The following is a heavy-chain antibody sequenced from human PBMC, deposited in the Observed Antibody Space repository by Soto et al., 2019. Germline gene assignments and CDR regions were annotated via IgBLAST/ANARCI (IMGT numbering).Heavy chain of an antibody. CDR2: ISGSGDST. V-gene: IGHV3-23*01. CDR1: GFHFSSYA. Sequence: GGSLSLSCAASGFHFSSYAMSWVRQAPGKGLEWVSVISGSGDSTYYADSVKGRFTISRDNSKNTLYLQMNSLRAEDTAVYYCAKRATGTYFDYWGQGTLVTVSS. D-gene: IGHD1-1*01. J-gene: IGHJ4*02. CDR3: AKRATGTYFDY.